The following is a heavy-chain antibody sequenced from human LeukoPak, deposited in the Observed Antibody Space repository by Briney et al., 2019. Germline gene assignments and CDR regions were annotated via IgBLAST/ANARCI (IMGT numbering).Heavy chain of an antibody. J-gene: IGHJ4*02. V-gene: IGHV4-61*02. CDR3: ARDQYSSLFEY. D-gene: IGHD6-6*01. CDR1: GGSISSGSYY. CDR2: IYTSGST. Sequence: PSETLSLTCTVSGGSISSGSYYWSWIRQPAGKGLEWIGRIYTSGSTNYNPSLKSRVTISVDTSKNQFSLKLSSVTAADTAVYYCARDQYSSLFEYWGQGTLVTVSS.